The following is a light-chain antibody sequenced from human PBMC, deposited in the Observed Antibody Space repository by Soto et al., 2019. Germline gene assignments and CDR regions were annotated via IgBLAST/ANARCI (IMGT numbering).Light chain of an antibody. Sequence: QSALTQPASVSASPGQSITISCTGTSSNVGTYDLVSWYQHHPDKAHKLIIYEGTKRPSGISSRFSGSKSGNTASLTISGLQAEDDADYYCCSFAVAAALVFGGGTEVTVL. V-gene: IGLV2-23*01. CDR3: CSFAVAAALV. CDR1: SSNVGTYDL. CDR2: EGT. J-gene: IGLJ2*01.